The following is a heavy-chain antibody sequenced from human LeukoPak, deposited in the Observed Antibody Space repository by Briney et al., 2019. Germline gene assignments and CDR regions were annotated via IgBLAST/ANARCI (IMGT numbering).Heavy chain of an antibody. V-gene: IGHV4-59*01. CDR2: IYYSGST. J-gene: IGHJ4*02. CDR1: GGAITGYY. Sequence: SETLSLTCTVSGGAITGYYWSWIRQPPGKGLERIGYIYYSGSTNYNPSLKSRVTMSVDTSKKQFSLKLSSVAAADTAVYYCARGRPPHDYGTLFDYWGQGTLVTVSS. D-gene: IGHD4-17*01. CDR3: ARGRPPHDYGTLFDY.